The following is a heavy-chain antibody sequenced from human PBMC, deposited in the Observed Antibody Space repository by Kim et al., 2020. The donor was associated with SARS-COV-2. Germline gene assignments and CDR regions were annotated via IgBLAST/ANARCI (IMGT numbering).Heavy chain of an antibody. J-gene: IGHJ4*02. CDR2: INTKTGGA. D-gene: IGHD3-10*01. CDR3: ARRRGEIGWYGELDN. V-gene: IGHV7-4-1*02. CDR1: GYTFSNYV. Sequence: ASVKVSCKASGYTFSNYVLNWVRQAHGQGLEYMGWINTKTGGATYAQGFRGRFVFSLDSSVNTAYLQITSLEAEDTAVYFCARRRGEIGWYGELDNWGQG.